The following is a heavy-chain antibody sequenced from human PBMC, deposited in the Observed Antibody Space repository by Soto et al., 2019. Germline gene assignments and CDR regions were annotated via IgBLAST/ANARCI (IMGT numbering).Heavy chain of an antibody. CDR2: SRNKAVGYTT. Sequence: GGSLRLSCAASGFTFSSYSMNWVRQAPGKGLEWVARSRNKAVGYTTEYAASVKGRFTISRDDSKTSLYLQMDSLRAEDTAIYYCTRDTLAVAGLDYWGQGALVTVSS. D-gene: IGHD6-19*01. V-gene: IGHV3-72*01. CDR1: GFTFSSYS. CDR3: TRDTLAVAGLDY. J-gene: IGHJ4*02.